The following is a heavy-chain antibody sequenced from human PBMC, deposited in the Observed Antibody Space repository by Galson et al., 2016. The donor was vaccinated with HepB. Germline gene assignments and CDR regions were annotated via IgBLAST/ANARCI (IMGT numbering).Heavy chain of an antibody. CDR2: ISYDGTNK. V-gene: IGHV3-30*04. Sequence: SLRLSCAASGFTFSSYAMHWVRQAPGKGLEWVAVISYDGTNKYYADSVKGRFTISRDDSKNTLYLQMNSLRSDDTAVYYCAKNPAELDYYGMDVWGQGTTVTVPS. CDR1: GFTFSSYA. J-gene: IGHJ6*02. CDR3: AKNPAELDYYGMDV. D-gene: IGHD1-26*01.